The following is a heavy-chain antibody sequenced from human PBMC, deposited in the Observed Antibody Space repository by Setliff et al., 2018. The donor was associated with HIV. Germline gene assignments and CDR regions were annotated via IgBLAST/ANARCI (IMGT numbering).Heavy chain of an antibody. V-gene: IGHV1-3*01. CDR3: ARGVIRGVISQGGLDY. J-gene: IGHJ4*02. Sequence: ASVKVSCKASGFTFTTYAVHWVRQAPGQRPEWMGWINAANGKTRYPQRYEARVTITMDTGPSTAYMELNSLRSEDSAVYYCARGVIRGVISQGGLDYWGPGTMVTVSS. D-gene: IGHD3-10*01. CDR1: GFTFTTYA. CDR2: INAANGKT.